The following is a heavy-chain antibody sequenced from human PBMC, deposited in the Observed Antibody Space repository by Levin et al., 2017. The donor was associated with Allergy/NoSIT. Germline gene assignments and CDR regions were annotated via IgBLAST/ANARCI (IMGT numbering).Heavy chain of an antibody. Sequence: GESLKISCKASGYTFTSYAMHWVRQAPGQRLEWMGWINAGNGNTKYSQKFQGRVTITRDTSASTAYMELSSLRSEDTAVYYCARATYWSVMVKNGWFDPWGQGTLVTVSS. D-gene: IGHD4/OR15-4a*01. CDR2: INAGNGNT. CDR3: ARATYWSVMVKNGWFDP. J-gene: IGHJ5*02. V-gene: IGHV1-3*01. CDR1: GYTFTSYA.